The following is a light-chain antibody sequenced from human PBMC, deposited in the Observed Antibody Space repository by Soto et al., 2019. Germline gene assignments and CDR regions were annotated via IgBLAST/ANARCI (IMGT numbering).Light chain of an antibody. V-gene: IGKV3D-20*01. CDR3: QQYESSTRT. CDR2: DAS. J-gene: IGKJ1*01. Sequence: EIVLTQSPATLSLSPGERATISCGASQSVSGSYLAWYQQKPGLAPRLLIYDASTRAPGIPDRFSGSGSGTDFTLTISRLESEDFAVYYCQQYESSTRTFGQGTKVEIK. CDR1: QSVSGSY.